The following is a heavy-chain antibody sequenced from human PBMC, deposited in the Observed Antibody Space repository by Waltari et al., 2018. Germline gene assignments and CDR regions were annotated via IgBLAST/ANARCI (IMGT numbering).Heavy chain of an antibody. J-gene: IGHJ5*02. D-gene: IGHD3-22*01. Sequence: QVQLVQSGSELKEPGASVKVSCQTSGYTFISNAMKWRRQAPGQVLQGIGWIKTKTANPTYAHGFTGRFVFSLDTSGGTAYLQINSLEAADTAVYYCAAWLDYLSSYFDPWGQGTLVTVSS. CDR1: GYTFISNA. CDR3: AAWLDYLSSYFDP. V-gene: IGHV7-4-1*02. CDR2: IKTKTANP.